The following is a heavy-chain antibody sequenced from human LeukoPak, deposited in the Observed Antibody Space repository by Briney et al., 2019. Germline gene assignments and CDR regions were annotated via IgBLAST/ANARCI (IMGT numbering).Heavy chain of an antibody. D-gene: IGHD2-15*01. Sequence: SETLSLTCAVYGGSFSGYYWSWIRQPPGKGLEWIGEINHSGSTNYNPSLKSRVTISVDTSKNQFSLKLSSVTAADTAVYYCARGRREIVVVVAASMNGYYYYYGMDVWGQGTTVTVSS. CDR2: INHSGST. J-gene: IGHJ6*02. CDR1: GGSFSGYY. CDR3: ARGRREIVVVVAASMNGYYYYYGMDV. V-gene: IGHV4-34*01.